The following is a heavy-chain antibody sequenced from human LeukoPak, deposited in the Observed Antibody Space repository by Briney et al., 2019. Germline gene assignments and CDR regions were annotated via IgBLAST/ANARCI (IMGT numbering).Heavy chain of an antibody. CDR1: GYTFTSYG. CDR2: ISAYNGNT. CDR3: ARDRLVGATTDYFDY. Sequence: ASVKVSCKASGYTFTSYGISWVRQASGQGLEWMGWISAYNGNTNYAQKLQGRVTMTTDTSTSTAYMELRSLRSDDTAVYYCARDRLVGATTDYFDYWGQGTPVTVSS. J-gene: IGHJ4*02. D-gene: IGHD1-26*01. V-gene: IGHV1-18*01.